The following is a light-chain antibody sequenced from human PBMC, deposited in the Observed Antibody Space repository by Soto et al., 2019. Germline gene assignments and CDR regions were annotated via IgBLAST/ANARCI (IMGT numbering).Light chain of an antibody. CDR3: QQYGSSPIT. J-gene: IGKJ5*01. CDR1: QSVSSRY. V-gene: IGKV3-20*01. Sequence: EIVLTQSPGTLSLSPWERATLSCRASQSVSSRYFAWYQQKPGQAPRLLIYGASTRATDIPDRFTGSGSGTDFTLTVSRLEPEDFAVYFCQQYGSSPITFGQGTRLEIK. CDR2: GAS.